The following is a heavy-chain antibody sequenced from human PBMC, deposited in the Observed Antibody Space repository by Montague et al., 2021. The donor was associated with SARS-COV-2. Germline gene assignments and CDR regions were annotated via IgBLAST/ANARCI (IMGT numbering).Heavy chain of an antibody. CDR2: ISSSGSTI. CDR1: GFTFSGSA. CDR3: AATSGDIVVVVAAHYAMDV. J-gene: IGHJ6*02. D-gene: IGHD2-15*01. V-gene: IGHV3-48*03. Sequence: SLRLSCAASGFTFSGSAMHWVRQAPGKGLEWVSYISSSGSTIYYADSVKGRFTISRDNAKNSLYLQMNSLRAEDTAVYYCAATSGDIVVVVAAHYAMDVWGQGTTVTVSS.